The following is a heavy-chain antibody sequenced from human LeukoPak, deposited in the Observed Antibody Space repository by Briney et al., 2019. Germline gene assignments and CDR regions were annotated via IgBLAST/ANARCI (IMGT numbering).Heavy chain of an antibody. CDR1: GYTFTSYY. V-gene: IGHV1-46*01. CDR2: INPSGGST. D-gene: IGHD1-20*01. J-gene: IGHJ6*02. CDR3: ARSRITGSVYYYYGMDV. Sequence: ASVKVSCKASGYTFTSYYMHWVRQAPGQGLEWMGIINPSGGSTSYAQKFQGRVTMTRDTSTSTAYMELSSLRSEDTAVYYCARSRITGSVYYYYGMDVWGQGTTVTVSS.